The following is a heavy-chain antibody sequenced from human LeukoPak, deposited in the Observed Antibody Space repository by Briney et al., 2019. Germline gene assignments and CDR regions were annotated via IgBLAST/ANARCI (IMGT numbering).Heavy chain of an antibody. CDR2: IYYSGST. J-gene: IGHJ5*02. D-gene: IGHD3-10*01. Sequence: PSETLSLTCTVSGGSISSSSYYWGWIRQPPGKGLEWIGSIYYSGSTYYNPSLKSRVTISVDTSKNQFSLKLSSVTAADTAVYYCARDGKYGSGSYRAYNWFDPWGQGTLVTVSS. V-gene: IGHV4-39*07. CDR3: ARDGKYGSGSYRAYNWFDP. CDR1: GGSISSSSYY.